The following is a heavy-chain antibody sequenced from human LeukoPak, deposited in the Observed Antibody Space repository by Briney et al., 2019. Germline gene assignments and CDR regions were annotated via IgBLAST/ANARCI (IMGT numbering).Heavy chain of an antibody. CDR3: ARQASTAAGDNWFDP. CDR2: ICTSGST. Sequence: PSETLSLTCTVSGGSISSYYWSWIRQPPGKGLEWIGYICTSGSTNYNPSLKSRVTISVDTSKNQFSLKLSSVTAADTAVYYCARQASTAAGDNWFDPWGQGTLVTVSS. CDR1: GGSISSYY. D-gene: IGHD6-6*01. J-gene: IGHJ5*02. V-gene: IGHV4-4*09.